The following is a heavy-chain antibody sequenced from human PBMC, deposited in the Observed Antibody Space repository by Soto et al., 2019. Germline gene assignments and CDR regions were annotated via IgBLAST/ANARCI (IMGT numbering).Heavy chain of an antibody. CDR2: ISSSSSTI. CDR3: ASGYYGSGERNDAFDI. V-gene: IGHV3-48*01. Sequence: GGSLRLSCAASGFTFSSYSMNWVRQAPGKGLEWVSYISSSSSTIYYADSVKGRFTISRDNAKNSLYLQMNSLRAEDTAVYYCASGYYGSGERNDAFDIWGQGTMVTVSS. CDR1: GFTFSSYS. D-gene: IGHD3-10*01. J-gene: IGHJ3*02.